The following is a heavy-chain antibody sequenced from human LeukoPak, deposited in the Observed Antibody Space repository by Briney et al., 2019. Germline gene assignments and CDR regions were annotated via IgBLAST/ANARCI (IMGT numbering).Heavy chain of an antibody. Sequence: SETLSLTCSVSGGSISSSYWSWIRQPPGKGLEWIGYIYCSGSIHYNPSLKSRVTISIDTSKNQFSLKVSSVTAADTAVYYCARHVTISGPYDASDIWGQGTMVTVSP. V-gene: IGHV4-59*08. CDR1: GGSISSSY. D-gene: IGHD5-24*01. CDR2: IYCSGSI. J-gene: IGHJ3*02. CDR3: ARHVTISGPYDASDI.